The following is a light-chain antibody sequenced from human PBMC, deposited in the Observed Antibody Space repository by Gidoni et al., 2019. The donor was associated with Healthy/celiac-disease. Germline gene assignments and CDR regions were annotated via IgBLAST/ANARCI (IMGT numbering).Light chain of an antibody. V-gene: IGKV1-39*01. CDR1: QSISSY. J-gene: IGKJ4*01. CDR3: QQSYSTPT. Sequence: IQITQSPSSLSASVGDRVTITCRASQSISSYLNWYQQKPGKAPKLLIYAASSLQSGVPSRFSGSGSGTDFTLTISSLQPEDVATYYCQQSYSTPTFGGGTKVEIK. CDR2: AAS.